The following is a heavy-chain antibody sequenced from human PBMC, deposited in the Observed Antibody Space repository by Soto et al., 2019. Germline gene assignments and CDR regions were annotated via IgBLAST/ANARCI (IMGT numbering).Heavy chain of an antibody. Sequence: GESLKISCKGSGYSFTSYWIGWVRQMPGKGLEWMGIIYPGDSDTRYSPSFQGQVTISADKSISTAYLQWSGLKASDTAMYYCARRPRIAAAGTPDYYGMDVWGQGTTVTVSS. CDR3: ARRPRIAAAGTPDYYGMDV. CDR1: GYSFTSYW. J-gene: IGHJ6*02. D-gene: IGHD6-13*01. V-gene: IGHV5-51*01. CDR2: IYPGDSDT.